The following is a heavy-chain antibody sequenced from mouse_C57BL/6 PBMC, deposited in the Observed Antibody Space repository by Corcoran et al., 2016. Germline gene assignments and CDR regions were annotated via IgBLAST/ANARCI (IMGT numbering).Heavy chain of an antibody. J-gene: IGHJ3*01. D-gene: IGHD4-1*01. CDR2: INPNNGGT. Sequence: EVQLQQSGPELVKPGASVKISCKASGYTFTDYYMNWVKQSHGKSLEWIGDINPNNGGTSYNQKFKGKATLTVDKSSSTAYMERRSLTSEDSAGYYCASGSLFAYWGQGTLVTVSA. V-gene: IGHV1-26*01. CDR1: GYTFTDYY. CDR3: ASGSLFAY.